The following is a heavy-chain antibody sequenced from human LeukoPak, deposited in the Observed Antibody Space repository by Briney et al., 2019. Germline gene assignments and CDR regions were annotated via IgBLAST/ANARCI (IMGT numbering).Heavy chain of an antibody. J-gene: IGHJ4*02. Sequence: PGGSLRLSCAASGFTFSNYWMSWVRQAQGKGLEWVAHINKDGSEIYYVDSVKGRFTISRDNAKSSLSLQMNSLRVEDTAVYYCARDKVTYWGQGILVTVSS. V-gene: IGHV3-7*01. CDR3: ARDKVTY. CDR1: GFTFSNYW. CDR2: INKDGSEI.